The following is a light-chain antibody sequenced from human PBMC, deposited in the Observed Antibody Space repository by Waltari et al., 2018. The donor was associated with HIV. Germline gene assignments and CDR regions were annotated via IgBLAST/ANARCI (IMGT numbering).Light chain of an antibody. CDR2: EVT. J-gene: IGLJ3*02. V-gene: IGLV2-18*02. CDR1: SSDIGAYNR. CDR3: SSYTTSSTWV. Sequence: QSALTQPPSVSGSLGQSVTISCTGTSSDIGAYNRVSWYQQSPGTAPKLRIYEVTHRPSGVPVRFSGSKSGNTASLTISGLQADDEADYYCSSYTTSSTWVSGGGTKLTVL.